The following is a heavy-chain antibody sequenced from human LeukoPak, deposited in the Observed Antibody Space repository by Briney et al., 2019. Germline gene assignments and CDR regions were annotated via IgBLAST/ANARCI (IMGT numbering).Heavy chain of an antibody. J-gene: IGHJ5*02. V-gene: IGHV1-2*02. CDR1: GYTFTGYY. CDR2: INPNSGGT. Sequence: ASVKVSCTASGYTFTGYYMHWVRQAPGQGLEWMGWINPNSGGTNYAQKFQGRVTMTRDTSISTAYMELSRLRSDDTAVYYCARPRAMVRGVIAGHWFDPWGQGTLVTVSS. CDR3: ARPRAMVRGVIAGHWFDP. D-gene: IGHD3-10*01.